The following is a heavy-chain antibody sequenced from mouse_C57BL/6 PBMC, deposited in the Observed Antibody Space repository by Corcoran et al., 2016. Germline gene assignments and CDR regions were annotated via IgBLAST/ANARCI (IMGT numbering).Heavy chain of an antibody. Sequence: QIQLVQSGPELKKPGETVKISCKASGYTFTTYGMSWVKQAPGKGLKWMGWINTYSGVPTYADDFKGRFAFSLETSASTAYLQINNLKNEDTATYFCARSHGYDEDYYAMDYWGQGTSVTVSS. CDR3: ARSHGYDEDYYAMDY. D-gene: IGHD2-2*01. V-gene: IGHV9-3*01. CDR1: GYTFTTYG. J-gene: IGHJ4*01. CDR2: INTYSGVP.